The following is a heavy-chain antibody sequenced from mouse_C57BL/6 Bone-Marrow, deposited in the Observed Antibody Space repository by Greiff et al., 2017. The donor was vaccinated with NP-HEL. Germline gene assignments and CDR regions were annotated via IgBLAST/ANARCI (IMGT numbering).Heavy chain of an antibody. J-gene: IGHJ1*03. CDR2: INPSSCYT. Sequence: VKLQQSGAELARPGASVKMSCKASGYTFTSYTMHWVKQRPGQGLEWIGYINPSSCYTKYNQKFKDKATLTADKSSSTAYMQLSSLTSEDSAVYYCATRCNPYWYFDVWGTGTTVTVSS. V-gene: IGHV1-4*01. CDR3: ATRCNPYWYFDV. CDR1: GYTFTSYT. D-gene: IGHD2-1*01.